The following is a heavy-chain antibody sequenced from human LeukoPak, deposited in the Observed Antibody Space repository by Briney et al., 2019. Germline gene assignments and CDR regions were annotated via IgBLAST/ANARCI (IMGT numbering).Heavy chain of an antibody. Sequence: GESLKISCKGSGYSFTSYWIGWVRQMPGKGLEWMGIIYPSDSDTRYSPSFQGQVTISADKSISTAYLQWSSLKASDTAMYYCARSAYYYDSSGYYGGYYYYYMDVWGKGTTVTVSS. J-gene: IGHJ6*03. D-gene: IGHD3-22*01. CDR1: GYSFTSYW. CDR3: ARSAYYYDSSGYYGGYYYYYMDV. V-gene: IGHV5-51*01. CDR2: IYPSDSDT.